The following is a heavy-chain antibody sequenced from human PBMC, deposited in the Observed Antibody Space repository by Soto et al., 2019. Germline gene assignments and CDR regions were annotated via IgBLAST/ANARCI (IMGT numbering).Heavy chain of an antibody. CDR1: GGTFSSYA. Sequence: QVQLVQSGAEVKKPGSSVKVSCKASGGTFSSYAISWVRQAPGQGLEWMGGIIPIFGTANYAQKFQGRVTITADDSTSTAYMELSSLRSEDTAVYYCARGGYSNFYYYYYGMDVWGQGTTVTVSS. V-gene: IGHV1-69*01. D-gene: IGHD4-4*01. J-gene: IGHJ6*02. CDR3: ARGGYSNFYYYYYGMDV. CDR2: IIPIFGTA.